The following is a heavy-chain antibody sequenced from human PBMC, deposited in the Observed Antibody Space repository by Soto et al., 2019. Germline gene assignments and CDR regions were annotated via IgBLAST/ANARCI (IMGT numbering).Heavy chain of an antibody. D-gene: IGHD3-22*01. J-gene: IGHJ4*02. Sequence: GGSLRLSCAASGFTFSSYAMHWVRQAPGKGLEWVAVISYDGSNKYYADSVKGRFTISRDNSKNTLYLQMNSLRDEDTAVYYCARDNSPMRNYYDSSGHGYWGQGTLVTVSS. CDR2: ISYDGSNK. CDR3: ARDNSPMRNYYDSSGHGY. CDR1: GFTFSSYA. V-gene: IGHV3-30-3*01.